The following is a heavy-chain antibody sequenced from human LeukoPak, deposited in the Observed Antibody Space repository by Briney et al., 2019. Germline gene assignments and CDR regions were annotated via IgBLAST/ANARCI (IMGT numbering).Heavy chain of an antibody. V-gene: IGHV3-23*01. CDR1: GITLSNYG. CDR3: ARITMVRGEYYFDY. J-gene: IGHJ4*02. D-gene: IGHD3-10*01. CDR2: ISGSGGST. Sequence: GGSLRLSCAVSGITLSNYGMSWVRQAPGKGLEWVAGISGSGGSTNYADSVKGRFTISRDNAKNSLYLQMNSLRAEDTAVYYCARITMVRGEYYFDYWGQGTLVTVSS.